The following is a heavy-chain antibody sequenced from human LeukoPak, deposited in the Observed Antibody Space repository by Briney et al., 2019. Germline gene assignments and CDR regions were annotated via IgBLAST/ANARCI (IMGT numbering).Heavy chain of an antibody. CDR2: IWKDGSDE. D-gene: IGHD3-3*01. CDR1: GFTFRDFG. V-gene: IGHV3-33*01. J-gene: IGHJ4*02. Sequence: PGGSLRLSCAAAGFTFRDFGMHWVRQAPGKGLEWVALIWKDGSDEFYADSVKGRFTISRDNSRNTLSLQMNSLRGEDTAVYYCAREEAFQLEASLDQWGQGTLVTVSS. CDR3: AREEAFQLEASLDQ.